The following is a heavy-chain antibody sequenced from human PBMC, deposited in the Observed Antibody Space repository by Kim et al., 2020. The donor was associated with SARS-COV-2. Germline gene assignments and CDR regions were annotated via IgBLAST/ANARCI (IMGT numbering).Heavy chain of an antibody. CDR3: GRRHRPKPGTTLPPHWVAFDV. J-gene: IGHJ4*02. V-gene: IGHV3-11*03. D-gene: IGHD1-1*01. Sequence: GGSLRLSCVASGFTFSDYHMSWIRQAPGKGLEWVAYITAGSHYTNYAHSAEGRFTISRDNSRNSLDLQIDSLGPDDTAVYYYGRRHRPKPGTTLPPHWVAFDVWGQGTLVTVSS. CDR2: ITAGSHYT. CDR1: GFTFSDYH.